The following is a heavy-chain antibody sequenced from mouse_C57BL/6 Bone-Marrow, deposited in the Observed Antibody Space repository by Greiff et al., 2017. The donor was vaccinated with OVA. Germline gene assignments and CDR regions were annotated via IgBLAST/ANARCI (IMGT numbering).Heavy chain of an antibody. CDR1: GYAFSSSW. D-gene: IGHD2-1*01. CDR2: IYPGDGDT. CDR3: ARDGIPFDY. V-gene: IGHV1-82*01. Sequence: QVQLQQSGAELMKPGASVKISCKASGYAFSSSWMNWVKQRPGKGLEWIGRIYPGDGDTNYNGKFKGKATLTADKSSSTAYMQLSSLTSEDSAVYFCARDGIPFDYWGQGTTLTVSS. J-gene: IGHJ2*01.